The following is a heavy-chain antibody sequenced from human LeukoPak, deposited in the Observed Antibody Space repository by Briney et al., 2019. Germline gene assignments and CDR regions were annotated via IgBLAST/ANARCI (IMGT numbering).Heavy chain of an antibody. CDR2: IKSNTGGDTT. Sequence: GGSLRLSCAASGFTFSNAWMTWVRQAPGKGLEWVGRIKSNTGGDTTEYATPVKGRFTISRDDSKNTLYLQMNSLKTEDTAVYYCTSSWDTTYYFDYWGQGTLVTVSS. CDR3: TSSWDTTYYFDY. V-gene: IGHV3-15*01. CDR1: GFTFSNAW. D-gene: IGHD6-13*01. J-gene: IGHJ4*02.